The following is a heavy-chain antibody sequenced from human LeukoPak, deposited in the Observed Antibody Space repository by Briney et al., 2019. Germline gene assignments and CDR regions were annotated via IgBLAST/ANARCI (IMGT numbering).Heavy chain of an antibody. D-gene: IGHD1-26*01. CDR3: ARVYSGSYPPTHD. CDR2: ISYDGNNQ. V-gene: IGHV3-30*03. CDR1: GFTFSSFA. J-gene: IGHJ4*02. Sequence: TGGSLRLSCAASGFTFSSFAMHWVRQAAGKGLEWVAVISYDGNNQYYADSVKGRFTISRDNAKNSLYLQMNSLRAEDTAVYYCARVYSGSYPPTHDWGQGTLVTVSS.